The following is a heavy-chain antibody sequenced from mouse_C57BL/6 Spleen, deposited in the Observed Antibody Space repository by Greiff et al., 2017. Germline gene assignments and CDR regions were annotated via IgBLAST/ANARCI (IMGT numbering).Heavy chain of an antibody. V-gene: IGHV1-55*01. CDR3: ARSVCYYLLAMDY. Sequence: VQLQQSGAELVKPGASVKMSCKASGYTFTSYWITWVKQRPGQGLEWIGDIYPGSGSTNYNEKFKSKATLTVDTSSSTAYMQLSSLTSEDSAVYYCARSVCYYLLAMDYWGQGTSVTVSS. D-gene: IGHD1-1*01. J-gene: IGHJ4*01. CDR2: IYPGSGST. CDR1: GYTFTSYW.